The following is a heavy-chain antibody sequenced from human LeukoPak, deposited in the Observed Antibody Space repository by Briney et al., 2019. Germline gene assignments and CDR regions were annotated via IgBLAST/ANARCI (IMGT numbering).Heavy chain of an antibody. D-gene: IGHD6-19*01. V-gene: IGHV1-46*01. CDR1: GYTFTSYY. CDR2: INPSGGST. J-gene: IGHJ4*02. Sequence: ASVKVSCKASGYTFTSYYMHWLRQAPGQGLEWMGIINPSGGSTSYAQKFRGRVTMTRDTSTSTVYMELSSLRSEDTDVYYCARGGWAVAGTLDYWGQGTLVTVSS. CDR3: ARGGWAVAGTLDY.